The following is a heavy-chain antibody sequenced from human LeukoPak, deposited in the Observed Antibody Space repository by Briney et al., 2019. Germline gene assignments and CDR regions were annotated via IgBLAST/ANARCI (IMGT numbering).Heavy chain of an antibody. D-gene: IGHD3-22*01. CDR2: INHSGST. CDR3: ASGPPYYYDSSGYVK. J-gene: IGHJ4*02. CDR1: RGSFSGYY. V-gene: IGHV4-34*01. Sequence: SETLSLTCAVHRGSFSGYYWSWIRQPPGKGLEWIGEINHSGSTNYNPSLKSRVTISVDTSKNQFSLKLSSVTAADTAVYYCASGPPYYYDSSGYVKWGQGTLVTVSS.